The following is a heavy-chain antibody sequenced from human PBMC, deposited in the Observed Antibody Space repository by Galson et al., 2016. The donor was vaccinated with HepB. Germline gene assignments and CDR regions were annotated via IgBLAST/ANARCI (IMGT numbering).Heavy chain of an antibody. CDR1: GFTFSRAW. CDR2: IKQGGSEK. D-gene: IGHD6-19*01. J-gene: IGHJ4*02. Sequence: SLRLSCAASGFTFSRAWMNWVRQAPGKGLEWVANIKQGGSEKYYVESVRGRFTISRDNAKNSLFLQMNSLRAEDTAVYCCARDRRGSGWYIDYWGQGTLVTVSS. CDR3: ARDRRGSGWYIDY. V-gene: IGHV3-7*01.